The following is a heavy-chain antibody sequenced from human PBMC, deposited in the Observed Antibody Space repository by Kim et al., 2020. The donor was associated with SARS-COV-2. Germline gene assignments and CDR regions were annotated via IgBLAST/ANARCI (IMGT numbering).Heavy chain of an antibody. CDR3: ARVRATVVTPDFFDY. Sequence: DSVRGRRSISRDKSQNTLYLQINNLRPDDTAVYYCARVRATVVTPDFFDYWGPGTLVTVSS. J-gene: IGHJ4*02. V-gene: IGHV3-53*01. D-gene: IGHD2-21*02.